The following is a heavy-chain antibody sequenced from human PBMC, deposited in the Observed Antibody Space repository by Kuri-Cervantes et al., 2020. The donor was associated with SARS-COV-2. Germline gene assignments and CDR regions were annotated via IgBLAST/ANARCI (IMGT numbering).Heavy chain of an antibody. J-gene: IGHJ4*02. V-gene: IGHV3-15*07. CDR2: IKSRTDGETI. Sequence: GGSLRLSCVASGFNFNGAWMNWVRQAPGKGLEWVGLIKSRTDGETIVYAAPVKGRFTISRDDSENTLFLQMNSLETEDTAVYYCAKDDTGDYGPTYFDYWGQGTLVTVSS. CDR3: AKDDTGDYGPTYFDY. CDR1: GFNFNGAW. D-gene: IGHD4-17*01.